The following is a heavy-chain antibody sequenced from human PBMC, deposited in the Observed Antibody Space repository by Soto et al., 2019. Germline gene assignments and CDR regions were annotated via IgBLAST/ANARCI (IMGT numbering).Heavy chain of an antibody. CDR2: IYSGGST. CDR3: ARGGPGWTLYYYYGMDV. Sequence: GGSLRLSCTVSGFTVSSNYMCWGRLGPGQGLERVSVIYSGGSTYYADSVKGRFTISRDNSKNTMYLQMNSLRAEDTAVYYCARGGPGWTLYYYYGMDVWGQGTTVTVSS. CDR1: GFTVSSNY. J-gene: IGHJ6*02. D-gene: IGHD6-19*01. V-gene: IGHV3-53*01.